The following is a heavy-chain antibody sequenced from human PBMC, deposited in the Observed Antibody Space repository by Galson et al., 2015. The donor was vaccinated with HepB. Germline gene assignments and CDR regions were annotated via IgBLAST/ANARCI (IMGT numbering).Heavy chain of an antibody. D-gene: IGHD6-19*01. Sequence: ETLSLTCAVYGGSFSDYYWSWIRQPPGKGLEWIGEINYSGSTNYIPSLKSRVTISVDTSKKQFSLKLRSVTAADTAVYYCARMEGSVADPIDYWGQGTLVTVYS. J-gene: IGHJ4*02. CDR1: GGSFSDYY. V-gene: IGHV4-34*01. CDR2: INYSGST. CDR3: ARMEGSVADPIDY.